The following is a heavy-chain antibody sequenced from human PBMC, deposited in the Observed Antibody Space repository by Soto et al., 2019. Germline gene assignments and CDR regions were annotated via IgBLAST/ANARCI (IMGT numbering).Heavy chain of an antibody. J-gene: IGHJ6*02. CDR1: GYTLTCYY. D-gene: IGHD3-3*01. CDR2: INPNSGGT. V-gene: IGHV1-2*04. CDR3: ARDLGDTIFGVVIYGMDV. Sequence: ASVKVSCKASGYTLTCYYMHWVRQAPGQGLEWMGWINPNSGGTNYAQKFQGWVTMTRDTSISTAYMELSRLRSDDTAVYYCARDLGDTIFGVVIYGMDVWGQGTTVTVSS.